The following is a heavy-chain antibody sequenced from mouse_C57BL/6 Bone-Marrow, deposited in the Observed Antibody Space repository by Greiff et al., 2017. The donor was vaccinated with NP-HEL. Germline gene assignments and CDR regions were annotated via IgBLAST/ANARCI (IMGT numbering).Heavy chain of an antibody. CDR2: INPSSGYT. V-gene: IGHV1-7*01. CDR1: GYTFTSYW. J-gene: IGHJ2*01. CDR3: ARTAQATRGYFDY. Sequence: VNVVESGAELAKPGASVKLSCKASGYTFTSYWMHWVKQRPGQGLEWIGYINPSSGYTKYNQKFKDKATLTADKSSSTAYMQLSSLTYEDSAVYYCARTAQATRGYFDYWGQGTTLTVSS. D-gene: IGHD3-2*02.